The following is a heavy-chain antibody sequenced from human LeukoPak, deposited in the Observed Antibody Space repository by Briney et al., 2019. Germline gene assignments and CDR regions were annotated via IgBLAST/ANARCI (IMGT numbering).Heavy chain of an antibody. V-gene: IGHV1-24*01. J-gene: IGHJ6*02. Sequence: GASVKVSCKVSGYTLTELSMHWVRQAPGKGLEWMGGFDPEDDETIYAQKFQGRVTMTEDTSTDTAYMELSSLRSEDTAVYYCATAFASDDLYGMDVWGQGTTVTVSS. CDR1: GYTLTELS. D-gene: IGHD3/OR15-3a*01. CDR2: FDPEDDET. CDR3: ATAFASDDLYGMDV.